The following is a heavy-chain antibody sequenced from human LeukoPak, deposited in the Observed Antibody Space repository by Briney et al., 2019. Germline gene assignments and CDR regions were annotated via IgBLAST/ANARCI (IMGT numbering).Heavy chain of an antibody. V-gene: IGHV1-69*05. Sequence: SVKVSCKASGGTVSSSAISWVRQGHGQGLEWMGGIIPIFGTANYAQKFQGRVTITTDESTSTAYMDLSSLRSEDTAVYYCASRSGGYYWFDPWGQGTLVTVSS. J-gene: IGHJ5*02. CDR2: IIPIFGTA. CDR3: ASRSGGYYWFDP. CDR1: GGTVSSSA. D-gene: IGHD3-10*01.